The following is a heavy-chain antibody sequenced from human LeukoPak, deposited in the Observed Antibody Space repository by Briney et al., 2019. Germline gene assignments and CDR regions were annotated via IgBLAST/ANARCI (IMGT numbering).Heavy chain of an antibody. Sequence: ASVKVSCKASGGTFSSYAISWVRQAPGQGLEWMGGIIPNSGGTNYAQKFQGRVTMTRDTSISTAYMELSRLRSDDTAVYYCARVWGATTPDYWGQGTLVTVSS. CDR2: IIPNSGGT. D-gene: IGHD1-26*01. J-gene: IGHJ4*02. CDR1: GGTFSSYA. CDR3: ARVWGATTPDY. V-gene: IGHV1-2*02.